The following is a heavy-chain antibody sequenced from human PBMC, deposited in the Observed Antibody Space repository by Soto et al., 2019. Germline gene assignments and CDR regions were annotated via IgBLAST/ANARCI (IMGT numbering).Heavy chain of an antibody. D-gene: IGHD3-16*01. V-gene: IGHV1-3*01. CDR3: AGARPIGGGGLFDP. J-gene: IGHJ5*02. CDR1: GYTFTSYA. Sequence: QVQLVQSGAEVKKPGASVKVSCKASGYTFTSYAMHWLRQAPGQSLEWMGWINAGNGNTKYSQKFQGRVTITRHTPASPAHRGLGSLKLENPPLDYGAGARPIGGGGLFDPWGQGTLVTVSS. CDR2: INAGNGNT.